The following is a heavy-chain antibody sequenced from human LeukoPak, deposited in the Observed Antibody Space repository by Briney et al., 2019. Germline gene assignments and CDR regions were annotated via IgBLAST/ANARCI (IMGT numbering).Heavy chain of an antibody. Sequence: GGSLILSCAASGFTFSSYAMSWVRQAPGKGLEWVSAISGSGGSTYYADSVKGRFTISRDNSKNTLYLQMNSLRAEDTAVYYCAIDLSELPSWFDPWGQGTLVTVSS. CDR3: AIDLSELPSWFDP. V-gene: IGHV3-23*01. J-gene: IGHJ5*02. CDR2: ISGSGGST. D-gene: IGHD3-10*01. CDR1: GFTFSSYA.